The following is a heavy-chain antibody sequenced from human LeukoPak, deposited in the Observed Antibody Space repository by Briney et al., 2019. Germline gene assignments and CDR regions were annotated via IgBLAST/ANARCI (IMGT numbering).Heavy chain of an antibody. Sequence: GGSLRLSCAASGFTFSSYSMNWVRQAPGKGLEWVSYISSSSSTIYYADSVRGRFTISRDNAKNSLYLQMNSLRAEDTAVYYCVSNLDSYYYYYMDVWGKGTTVTVSS. CDR3: VSNLDSYYYYYMDV. CDR2: ISSSSSTI. CDR1: GFTFSSYS. V-gene: IGHV3-48*01. J-gene: IGHJ6*03. D-gene: IGHD3/OR15-3a*01.